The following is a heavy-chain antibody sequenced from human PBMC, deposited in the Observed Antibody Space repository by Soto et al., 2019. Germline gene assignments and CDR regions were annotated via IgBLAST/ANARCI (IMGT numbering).Heavy chain of an antibody. Sequence: ASVKVSCKASGGTFSSCAISWVRQAPGQGLEWMGGIIPIFGTANYAQKFQGRVTITADESTSTAYMELSSLRSEDTAVYYCARAAVTDYQYHGMDVWGQGTTVTVSS. J-gene: IGHJ6*02. V-gene: IGHV1-69*13. CDR2: IIPIFGTA. CDR3: ARAAVTDYQYHGMDV. CDR1: GGTFSSCA. D-gene: IGHD4-17*01.